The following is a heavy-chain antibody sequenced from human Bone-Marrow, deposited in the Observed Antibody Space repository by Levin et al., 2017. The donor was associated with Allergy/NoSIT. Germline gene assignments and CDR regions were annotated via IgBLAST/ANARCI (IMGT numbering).Heavy chain of an antibody. D-gene: IGHD1-26*01. V-gene: IGHV3-21*01. CDR1: GFTLSSYS. CDR3: TRDRGEWGQFYFDY. J-gene: IGHJ4*02. CDR2: ISAGSHDT. Sequence: ASVKVSCAASGFTLSSYSMNWVRQAPGKGLEWVSSISAGSHDTYYAASVKGRFTISRDNSKNTHYLQMNSLRAEDTAVYYCTRDRGEWGQFYFDYWGQGILVTVSS.